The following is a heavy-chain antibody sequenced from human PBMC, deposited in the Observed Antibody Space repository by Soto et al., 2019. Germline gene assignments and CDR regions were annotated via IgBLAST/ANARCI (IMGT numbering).Heavy chain of an antibody. CDR3: ATANWSHHYFDP. CDR1: GGSFSGYY. CDR2: INHSGSP. V-gene: IGHV4-34*01. D-gene: IGHD1-1*01. J-gene: IGHJ5*02. Sequence: QVRLQQWGTGLLKSSETLSLTCAVYGGSFSGYYWSSLRQPPGKGLEWIGEINHSGSPNYNPSLKSRVTISVDTSKNQFSLKMTSVTAADTAVYYCATANWSHHYFDPWGQGTLVTVSS.